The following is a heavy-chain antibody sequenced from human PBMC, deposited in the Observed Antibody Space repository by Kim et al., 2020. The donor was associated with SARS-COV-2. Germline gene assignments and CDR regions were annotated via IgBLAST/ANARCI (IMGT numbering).Heavy chain of an antibody. CDR3: ARKRIRKGPDY. D-gene: IGHD3-16*01. J-gene: IGHJ4*02. Sequence: GGSLRLSCAASGFTFSSYSMTWVRQAPGKGLEWVSSISSSSSYIYYADSVKCRFTISRDNAKNSLYLQMNSLRAEDTAVYYCARKRIRKGPDYWGQGTLATVAS. CDR2: ISSSSSYI. V-gene: IGHV3-21*01. CDR1: GFTFSSYS.